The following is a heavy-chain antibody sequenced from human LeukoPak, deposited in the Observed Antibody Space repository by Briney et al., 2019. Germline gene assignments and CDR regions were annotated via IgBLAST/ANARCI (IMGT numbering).Heavy chain of an antibody. V-gene: IGHV4-59*08. CDR3: ARREATEGHFDY. CDR1: GGSISGYY. Sequence: PSETLSLTCSVSGGSISGYYWSWIRQPPGKGLESIGYVHYSGSTNYNPSLKSRIIISVDTSRNQFSLKLSSVTAADTAVYYCARREATEGHFDYWGQGTLVTVSS. J-gene: IGHJ4*02. CDR2: VHYSGST.